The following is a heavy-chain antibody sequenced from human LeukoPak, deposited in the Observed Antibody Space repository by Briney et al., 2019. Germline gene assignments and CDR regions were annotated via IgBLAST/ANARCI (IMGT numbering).Heavy chain of an antibody. J-gene: IGHJ4*02. CDR3: ARLYGGNYFDY. CDR1: GFTFSSYW. CDR2: ISGSGCST. V-gene: IGHV3-23*01. D-gene: IGHD4-23*01. Sequence: PGGSLRLSXAASGFTFSSYWMIWVRQAPRRGLEWVSAISGSGCSTYYADSVKGRFTISRDNSENTLYLQMNSLRAEDTAVYYCARLYGGNYFDYWGQGTLVTVSS.